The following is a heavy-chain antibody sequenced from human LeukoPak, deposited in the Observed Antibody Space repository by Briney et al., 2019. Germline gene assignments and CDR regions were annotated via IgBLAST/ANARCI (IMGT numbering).Heavy chain of an antibody. CDR3: ARDGGHSAYDFDY. Sequence: PGGSLRLSCAASGFTFSSYWMHWVRQAPGKGLVWVSRINSDGSSTSYADSVKGRFTISRDNSKNTLSLQLNSLRAEDTALYYCARDGGHSAYDFDYWGQGTLLTVSS. CDR2: INSDGSST. D-gene: IGHD5-12*01. V-gene: IGHV3-74*01. J-gene: IGHJ4*02. CDR1: GFTFSSYW.